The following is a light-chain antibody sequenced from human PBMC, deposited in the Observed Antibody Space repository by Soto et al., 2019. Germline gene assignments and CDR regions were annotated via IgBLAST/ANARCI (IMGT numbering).Light chain of an antibody. CDR1: QSIRYY. Sequence: DIQLTQSPPTLFAPVGDRVTITCRASQSIRYYLAWYQQMPGKAPKLLIYGASSLQSGVPSRLSGSGSGTEFTLTISSLLPDDFATYFCQHHNSYSQTFGQGTKVDIK. J-gene: IGKJ1*01. V-gene: IGKV1-5*01. CDR2: GAS. CDR3: QHHNSYSQT.